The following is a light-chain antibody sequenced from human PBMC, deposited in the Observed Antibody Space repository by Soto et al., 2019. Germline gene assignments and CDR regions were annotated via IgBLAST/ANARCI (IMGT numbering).Light chain of an antibody. CDR3: CSYANDNTL. J-gene: IGLJ2*01. Sequence: QSALTQPPSASGSPGQSVTISCTGTSSDVGADKYVSWYQQHPGKAPKLMIYEVTKRPSGVPERFSGSKSGNTASLTVSGLQAEDEADYYCCSYANDNTLFGGGTKLTVL. CDR2: EVT. V-gene: IGLV2-8*01. CDR1: SSDVGADKY.